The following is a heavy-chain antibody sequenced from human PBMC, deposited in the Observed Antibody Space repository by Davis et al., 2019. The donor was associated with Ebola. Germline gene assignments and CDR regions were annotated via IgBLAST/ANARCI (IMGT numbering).Heavy chain of an antibody. J-gene: IGHJ6*02. D-gene: IGHD1-26*01. CDR2: FDPEDGET. CDR1: GYTLTELS. V-gene: IGHV1-24*01. CDR3: ATATTKTTYYGMDV. Sequence: ASVKVSCKVSGYTLTELSMHWVRQAPGKGLEWMGGFDPEDGETIYAQKFQGRVTMTEDTSTDTAYMELSSLRSEDTAVYYCATATTKTTYYGMDVWGQGTTVTVSS.